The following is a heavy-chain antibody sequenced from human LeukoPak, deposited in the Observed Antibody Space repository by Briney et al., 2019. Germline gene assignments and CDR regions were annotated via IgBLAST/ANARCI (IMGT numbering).Heavy chain of an antibody. D-gene: IGHD3-10*01. CDR2: INPSAGTT. Sequence: ASVKVSCKASGHTFTSYHMHWVRRAPGQGLEWMGIINPSAGTTNHAQKFRGRVTMTRDMSTSTVYMELSRLRSDDTAVYYCARGGPMVRGAITYYYYYYMDVWGKGTTVTISS. CDR1: GHTFTSYH. J-gene: IGHJ6*03. CDR3: ARGGPMVRGAITYYYYYYMDV. V-gene: IGHV1-46*01.